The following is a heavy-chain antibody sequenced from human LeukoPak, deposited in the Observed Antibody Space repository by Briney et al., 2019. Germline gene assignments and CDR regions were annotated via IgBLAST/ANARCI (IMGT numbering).Heavy chain of an antibody. CDR2: IKQDASQE. CDR3: ARGVVYPAWSGPHWSDY. J-gene: IGHJ4*02. Sequence: GGSLRLPCAASGFTFSSSAMSWVRQAPGKGPEWVAHIKQDASQEYHVDSVKGRFTISRDNAKNSLYLQMNSLRAEDTAVYYCARGVVYPAWSGPHWSDYWGQGALVTVSS. CDR1: GFTFSSSA. D-gene: IGHD3-3*01. V-gene: IGHV3-7*01.